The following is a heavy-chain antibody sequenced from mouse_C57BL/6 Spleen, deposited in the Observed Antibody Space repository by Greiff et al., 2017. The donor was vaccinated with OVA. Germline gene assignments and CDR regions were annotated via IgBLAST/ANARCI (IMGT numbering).Heavy chain of an antibody. CDR2: ISSGSSTI. J-gene: IGHJ1*03. D-gene: IGHD2-5*01. Sequence: DVHLVESGGGLVKPGGSLKLSCAASGFTFSDYGMHWVRQAPEKGLEWVAYISSGSSTIYYADTVKGRFTISRDNAKNTLFLQMTSLRSEDTAMYYCAKGSYYSNYDWYFDVWGTGTTVTVSS. CDR1: GFTFSDYG. CDR3: AKGSYYSNYDWYFDV. V-gene: IGHV5-17*01.